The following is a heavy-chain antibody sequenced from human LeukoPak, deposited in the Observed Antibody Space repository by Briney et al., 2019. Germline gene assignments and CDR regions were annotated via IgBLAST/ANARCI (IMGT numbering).Heavy chain of an antibody. J-gene: IGHJ4*02. CDR2: INHSGST. Sequence: GSLRLSCAASGFTFSRYWMHWVRQAPGKGLEWIGEINHSGSTNYNPSLKSRVTISVDTSKNQFSLKLSSVTAADTALYYCARGLFRHYDSSGYRFWGQGTLVTVSS. CDR1: GFTFSRYW. D-gene: IGHD3-22*01. CDR3: ARGLFRHYDSSGYRF. V-gene: IGHV4-34*01.